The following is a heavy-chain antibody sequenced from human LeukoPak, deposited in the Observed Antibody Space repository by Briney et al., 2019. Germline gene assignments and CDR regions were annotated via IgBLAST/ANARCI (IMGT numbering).Heavy chain of an antibody. Sequence: ASVKVSCKASGYTFTSYGISWVRQAPGQGLEWMGLINAYNGSTNYAQKLQGIVTMTTDTSTSTAYMELRSLRSDDTAVYYCARERYCSSTSCYYYYMDVWGKGTTVTVSS. D-gene: IGHD2-2*01. V-gene: IGHV1-18*01. CDR1: GYTFTSYG. CDR2: INAYNGST. J-gene: IGHJ6*03. CDR3: ARERYCSSTSCYYYYMDV.